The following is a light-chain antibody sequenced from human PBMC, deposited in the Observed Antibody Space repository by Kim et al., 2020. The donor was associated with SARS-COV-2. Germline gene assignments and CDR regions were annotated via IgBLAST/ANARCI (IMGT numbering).Light chain of an antibody. Sequence: QSLQTQPPSASGTPGQSVTISCSGSDSNIGSNTVSWFQHVPGKAPKLIIHTNTQRPSGVPDRFSASKSGTSASLAISGLQSEDEAKYYCSARDDTLNGWVFGGGTKVAVL. V-gene: IGLV1-44*01. J-gene: IGLJ3*02. CDR1: DSNIGSNT. CDR2: TNT. CDR3: SARDDTLNGWV.